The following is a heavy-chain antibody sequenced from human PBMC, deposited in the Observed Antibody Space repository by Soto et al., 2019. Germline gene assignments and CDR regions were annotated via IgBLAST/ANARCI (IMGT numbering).Heavy chain of an antibody. V-gene: IGHV3-33*01. CDR2: IWYDGSNK. CDR1: GFTFSSYG. CDR3: ARSKDNGNGEVYYFDY. D-gene: IGHD1-20*01. J-gene: IGHJ4*02. Sequence: QVQLVESGGGVVQPGRSLRLSCAASGFTFSSYGMHWVRQAPGKGLEWVAVIWYDGSNKYYADSVKGRCTISGDNSTNRLYLQMNGLRAGDTAVYYCARSKDNGNGEVYYFDYGGKGTLVTVSS.